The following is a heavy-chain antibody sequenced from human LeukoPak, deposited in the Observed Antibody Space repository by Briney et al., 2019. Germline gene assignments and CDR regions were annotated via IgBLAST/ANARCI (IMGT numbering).Heavy chain of an antibody. J-gene: IGHJ4*02. CDR3: ATWGDFWSGNYGGY. V-gene: IGHV3-15*01. CDR1: GFTFNNAW. Sequence: GGCLRLACAAAGFTFNNAWMSWVRQAAGKGLEWVGRIKSKIDGCTTDYAGAVKGRLSITRDDEKTGVYLQMNSLTTEDTAVYYCATWGDFWSGNYGGYWGQGTLVTVSS. CDR2: IKSKIDGCTT. D-gene: IGHD3-3*01.